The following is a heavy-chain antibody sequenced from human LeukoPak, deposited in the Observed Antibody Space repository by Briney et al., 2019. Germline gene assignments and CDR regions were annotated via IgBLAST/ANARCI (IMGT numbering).Heavy chain of an antibody. CDR2: IKQDGSEK. CDR1: GFTFTKYW. J-gene: IGHJ4*02. D-gene: IGHD6-6*01. CDR3: ARIGYSSSSWDY. V-gene: IGHV3-7*01. Sequence: PGGSLRLSCAASGFTFTKYWMSWVRQPPGKGLEWVANIKQDGSEKHYADSVKGRFTIARDNVKNSVYLEMDSLRVEDTAVYYCARIGYSSSSWDYWGQGTLVPVSS.